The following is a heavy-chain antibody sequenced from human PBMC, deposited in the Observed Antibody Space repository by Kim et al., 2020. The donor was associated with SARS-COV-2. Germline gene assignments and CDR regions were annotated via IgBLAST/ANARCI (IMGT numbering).Heavy chain of an antibody. Sequence: SETLSLTCNVSGGSITNYYWSWIRQPPGKGLEWIGYIYYRGNTDYNPSLKSRVTISVDTPNNHFSLKLNSVTAADTALYYCVRHGDQATKWIDSWGQGTLVTVSS. CDR1: GGSITNYY. CDR2: IYYRGNT. J-gene: IGHJ4*02. CDR3: VRHGDQATKWIDS. V-gene: IGHV4-59*08. D-gene: IGHD7-27*01.